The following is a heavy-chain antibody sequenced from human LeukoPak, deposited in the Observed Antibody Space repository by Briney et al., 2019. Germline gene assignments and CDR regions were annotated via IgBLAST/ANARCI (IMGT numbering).Heavy chain of an antibody. CDR1: GYTFTSYG. CDR3: ARVVVPGASDY. V-gene: IGHV1-18*01. CDR2: ISAYNGNT. Sequence: GASVKVSCKASGYTFTSYGISRVRQAPGQGLEWMGWISAYNGNTNYAQKLQGRVTMTTDTSTSTAYMELRSMRSDGTAVYYCARVVVPGASDYWGQGTLVTVSS. J-gene: IGHJ4*02. D-gene: IGHD2-2*01.